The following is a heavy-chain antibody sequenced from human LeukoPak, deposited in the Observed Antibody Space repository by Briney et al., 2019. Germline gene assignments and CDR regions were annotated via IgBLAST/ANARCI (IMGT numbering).Heavy chain of an antibody. CDR3: AKEGYSGYDVDY. V-gene: IGHV3-30*02. CDR1: GFTFSSYG. Sequence: GGSLRLSCAASGFTFSSYGMHWVRQAPGKGLEWVSFIRYDGSNKYYADSVKGRFTISRDNSKNTLYLQMNSLRAEDTAVYYCAKEGYSGYDVDYWGQGTLVTVSS. J-gene: IGHJ4*02. D-gene: IGHD5-12*01. CDR2: IRYDGSNK.